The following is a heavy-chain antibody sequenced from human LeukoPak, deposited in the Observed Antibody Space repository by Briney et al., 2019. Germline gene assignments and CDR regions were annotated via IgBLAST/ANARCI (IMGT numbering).Heavy chain of an antibody. D-gene: IGHD6-19*01. J-gene: IGHJ6*02. CDR3: AKDLWGWSGMDV. CDR1: GFTFSTCA. Sequence: GGSLRLSCAASGFTFSTCAMTWVRQAPGKGLEWVSAIGGSGGDTYYADSVKGRFTISRDNSKNTLYLQMNSLRDEDTALYYCAKDLWGWSGMDVWGQGTTVIVSS. CDR2: IGGSGGDT. V-gene: IGHV3-23*01.